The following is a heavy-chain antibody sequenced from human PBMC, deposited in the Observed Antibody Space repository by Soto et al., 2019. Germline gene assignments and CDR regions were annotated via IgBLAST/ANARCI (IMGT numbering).Heavy chain of an antibody. J-gene: IGHJ4*02. CDR2: ISWNSGSI. D-gene: IGHD1-7*01. CDR3: AKDIIFWNYGGGHFDY. Sequence: PGGSLRLSCAASGFTFDDYAMHWVRQAPGKGLEWVSGISWNSGSIGYADSVKGRFTISRDNAKNSLYLQMNSLRAEDTALYYCAKDIIFWNYGGGHFDYWGQGTLVTVSP. CDR1: GFTFDDYA. V-gene: IGHV3-9*01.